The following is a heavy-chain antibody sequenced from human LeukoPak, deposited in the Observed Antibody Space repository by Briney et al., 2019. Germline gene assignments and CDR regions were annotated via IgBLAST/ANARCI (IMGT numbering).Heavy chain of an antibody. CDR1: GGSIKNGDYY. D-gene: IGHD4-17*01. CDR3: ARADGVPFDY. Sequence: SQTLSLTCTVSGGSIKNGDYYWRWIRQPPGKGLEWIGYIYYSGTTYYNPSLKSRVTISVDTSKNQFSLKLSSVTAADTAVYYCARADGVPFDYWGQGTLVTVSS. J-gene: IGHJ4*02. V-gene: IGHV4-30-4*01. CDR2: IYYSGTT.